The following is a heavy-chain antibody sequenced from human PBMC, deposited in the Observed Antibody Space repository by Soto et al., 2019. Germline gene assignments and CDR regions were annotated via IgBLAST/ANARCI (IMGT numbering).Heavy chain of an antibody. V-gene: IGHV3-30*18. CDR2: ISKDGSDT. CDR3: AKAINPSFIGFLFDC. CDR1: GFTFSSYG. J-gene: IGHJ4*02. D-gene: IGHD3-16*02. Sequence: QVQLVESGGGVVQPGRSLRLSCAASGFTFSSYGMHWVRQAPGKGLEWVAVISKDGSDTYPADSVQGRFTISRDNSKNTLYLQMNRLRPEDTAVYYCAKAINPSFIGFLFDCWGQGTLVTVSS.